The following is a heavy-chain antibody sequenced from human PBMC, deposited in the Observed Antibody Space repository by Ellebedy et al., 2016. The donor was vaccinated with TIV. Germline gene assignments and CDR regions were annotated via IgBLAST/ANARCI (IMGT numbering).Heavy chain of an antibody. D-gene: IGHD5-24*01. CDR1: GGSISSYY. CDR2: IYYSGST. J-gene: IGHJ4*02. Sequence: SETLSLXXTVSGGSISSYYWSWIRQPPGKGLEWIGYIYYSGSTNYNPSLKSRVTISVDTSKNQFSLKLSSVTAADTAVYYCAREGMGYFDYWGQGTLVTVSS. CDR3: AREGMGYFDY. V-gene: IGHV4-59*01.